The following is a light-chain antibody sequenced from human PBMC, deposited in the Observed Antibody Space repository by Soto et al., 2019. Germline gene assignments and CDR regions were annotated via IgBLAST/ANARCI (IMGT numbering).Light chain of an antibody. CDR3: QQYNNWPYT. CDR2: GAS. Sequence: EIVMTQSPATLSVSPGERATLSCRASQSVSSNLAWYQQKPGQAPRLLIYGASTRATGIPARFSGSGSGTEFTLTISSLQSEDFDVYYCQQYNNWPYTFGPGTKLEIK. CDR1: QSVSSN. J-gene: IGKJ2*01. V-gene: IGKV3-15*01.